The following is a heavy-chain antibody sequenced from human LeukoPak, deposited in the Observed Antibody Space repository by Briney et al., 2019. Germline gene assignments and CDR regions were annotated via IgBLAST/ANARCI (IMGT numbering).Heavy chain of an antibody. CDR3: ARVNSYGSQFDY. V-gene: IGHV4-59*12. Sequence: SETLSLTCTVSGGSISNYFWSWIRQPPGKGLEWIGYIYYSGSTYYNPSLKSRVTISVDTSKNQFSLKLSSVTAADTAVYYCARVNSYGSQFDYWGQGTLVTVSS. CDR1: GGSISNYF. D-gene: IGHD5-18*01. J-gene: IGHJ4*02. CDR2: IYYSGST.